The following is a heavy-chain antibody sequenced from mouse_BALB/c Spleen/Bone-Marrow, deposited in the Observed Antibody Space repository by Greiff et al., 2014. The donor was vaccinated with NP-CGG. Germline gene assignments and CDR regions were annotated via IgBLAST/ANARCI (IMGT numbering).Heavy chain of an antibody. D-gene: IGHD1-2*01. CDR2: IYPHNGGN. Sequence: SGPELVKPGASVKISCKASGYTFTDYNMHWVKQNHGKSLEWIVYIYPHNGGNGYNQKFKNKATLTVDSSSSTAYMELRSLTSEDSAVYYCARSRGTTATTYYFDYWGQGTTLTVSS. CDR1: GYTFTDYN. J-gene: IGHJ2*01. V-gene: IGHV1S29*02. CDR3: ARSRGTTATTYYFDY.